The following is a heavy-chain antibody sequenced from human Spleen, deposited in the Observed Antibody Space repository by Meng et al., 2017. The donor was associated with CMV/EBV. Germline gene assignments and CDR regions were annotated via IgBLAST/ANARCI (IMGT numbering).Heavy chain of an antibody. D-gene: IGHD3-16*01. J-gene: IGHJ6*02. Sequence: GESLKISCAASGFTFNNYGMHWVRQAPGKGLEWVTFIRYDGSHKSYADSLKGRFTISRDDSKNTLYLQMNSLRAEDTAVYYCAKGGESYGMDVWGQGTTVTVSS. V-gene: IGHV3-30*02. CDR1: GFTFNNYG. CDR2: IRYDGSHK. CDR3: AKGGESYGMDV.